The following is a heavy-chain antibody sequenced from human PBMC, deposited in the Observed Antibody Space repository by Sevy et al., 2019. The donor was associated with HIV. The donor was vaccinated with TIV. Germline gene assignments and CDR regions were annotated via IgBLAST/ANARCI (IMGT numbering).Heavy chain of an antibody. Sequence: GGSLRLSCAASGFTFSSYAMSWVRQAPGEGLEWVSAISGSGGSTYYADSVKGRFTISRDNSKNTLYLQMNSLRAEDTAVYYCAKDLGSPRPYYYYGMDVWGQGTTVTVSS. CDR3: AKDLGSPRPYYYYGMDV. J-gene: IGHJ6*02. CDR2: ISGSGGST. D-gene: IGHD3-16*01. V-gene: IGHV3-23*01. CDR1: GFTFSSYA.